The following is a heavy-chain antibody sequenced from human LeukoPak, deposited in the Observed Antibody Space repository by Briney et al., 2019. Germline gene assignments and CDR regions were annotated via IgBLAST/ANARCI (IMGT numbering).Heavy chain of an antibody. D-gene: IGHD4-17*01. Sequence: GASVKVSCKASGYTFTSHDINWVRQATGQGLEWMGWMNPNSGNTGYAQKFQGRVTMTRNTSISTAYMELSSLRPEDTAVYYCARPGGLATVTGEGMDVWGQGTSGTVSS. CDR3: ARPGGLATVTGEGMDV. CDR1: GYTFTSHD. J-gene: IGHJ6*02. CDR2: MNPNSGNT. V-gene: IGHV1-8*01.